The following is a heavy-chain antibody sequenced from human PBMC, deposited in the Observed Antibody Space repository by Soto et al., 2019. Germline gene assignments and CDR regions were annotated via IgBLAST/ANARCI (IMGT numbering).Heavy chain of an antibody. CDR2: ISYDGSNK. J-gene: IGHJ6*02. CDR1: GFTFSSYA. Sequence: QVQLVESGGGVVQPGRSLRLSCAASGFTFSSYAMPWVRQAPGKGLEWVAVISYDGSNKYYADSVKGRFTISRDNSKNTLYLQMNSLRAEDTAVYYCARDLGEGGMDVWGQGTTVTVSS. CDR3: ARDLGEGGMDV. D-gene: IGHD3-16*01. V-gene: IGHV3-30-3*01.